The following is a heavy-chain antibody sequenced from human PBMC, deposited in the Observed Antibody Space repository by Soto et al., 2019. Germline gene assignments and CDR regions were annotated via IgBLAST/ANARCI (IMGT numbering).Heavy chain of an antibody. CDR1: GDAISNYY. CDR3: ARGTRALITSFFAY. D-gene: IGHD3-16*01. J-gene: IGHJ4*02. CDR2: VHERGST. V-gene: IGHV4-59*01. Sequence: SETLSLTCSVSGDAISNYYWSWIRQTPGRGLEWIGCVHERGSTDYNPSLKGRVSISLQTAKSQFSLSLRSATAADTATYFCARGTRALITSFFAYWGQGIQVTVSS.